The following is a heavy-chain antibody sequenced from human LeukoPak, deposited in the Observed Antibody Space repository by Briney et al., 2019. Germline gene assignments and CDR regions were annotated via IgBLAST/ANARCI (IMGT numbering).Heavy chain of an antibody. J-gene: IGHJ1*01. CDR1: GFTFTSYA. CDR3: AKDLPNPGTSRHFQY. Sequence: PGGSLRLSCAASGFTFTSYALSWVRQAPGKGLEWVSSISGSGGSTYYADSVKGRFTTSRDNSKNTLYLQMNSLRAEDTAVYYCAKDLPNPGTSRHFQYWGQGALVTVSS. CDR2: ISGSGGST. V-gene: IGHV3-23*01. D-gene: IGHD2-8*01.